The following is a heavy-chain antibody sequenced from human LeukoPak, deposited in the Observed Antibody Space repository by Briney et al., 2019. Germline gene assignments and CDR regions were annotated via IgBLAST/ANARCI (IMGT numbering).Heavy chain of an antibody. D-gene: IGHD6-19*01. J-gene: IGHJ4*02. CDR3: AGRSRSGWYYDY. V-gene: IGHV4-59*01. CDR2: IYYSGST. CDR1: GGSLSGYY. Sequence: PSETLSLTCTVSGGSLSGYYWSWIRQPPGKGLEWIGYIYYSGSTNYNPSLKSRVTISVDTPKNHFSLKLSSVTAADTAVYYCAGRSRSGWYYDYWGQGALVTVSS.